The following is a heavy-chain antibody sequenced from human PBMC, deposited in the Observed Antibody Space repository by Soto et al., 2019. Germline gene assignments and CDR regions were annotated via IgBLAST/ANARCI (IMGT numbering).Heavy chain of an antibody. J-gene: IGHJ3*02. Sequence: GGSLRLSCAASGFTFSNAWMSWVRQAPGKGLEWVGRIKSKTDGGTTDYAAPVKGRFTISRDDSKNTLYLQMNSLKTEDTAVYYCTTVVGIAAAGMDAFDIWGQGTMVTVSS. CDR2: IKSKTDGGTT. CDR1: GFTFSNAW. CDR3: TTVVGIAAAGMDAFDI. V-gene: IGHV3-15*01. D-gene: IGHD6-13*01.